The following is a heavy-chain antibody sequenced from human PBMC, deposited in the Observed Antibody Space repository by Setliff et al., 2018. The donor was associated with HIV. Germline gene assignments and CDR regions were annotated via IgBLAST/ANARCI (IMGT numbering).Heavy chain of an antibody. D-gene: IGHD3-22*01. J-gene: IGHJ4*02. CDR2: IHYSRGT. CDR3: ARRYHDSSGFYNS. V-gene: IGHV4-39*02. CDR1: GVSISDTIGTSYY. Sequence: PSETLSLTCSVSGVSISDTIGTSYYWDWLRQPPGKGLEWIGNIHYSRGTYYNASLKSRVTISLDTSKNHFSLKLTSVAAADTAVYYCARRYHDSSGFYNSWGQGVLVTVPQ.